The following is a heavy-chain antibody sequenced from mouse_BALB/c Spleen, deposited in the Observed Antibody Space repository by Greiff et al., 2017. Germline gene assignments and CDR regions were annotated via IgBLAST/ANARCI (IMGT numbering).Heavy chain of an antibody. J-gene: IGHJ2*01. D-gene: IGHD2-14*01. CDR3: ASGYDSFLYYFDY. CDR2: INPSTGYT. V-gene: IGHV1-7*01. Sequence: QVQLQQSGAELAKPGASVKMSCKASGYTFTSYWMHWVKQRPGQGLEWIGYINPSTGYTEYNQKFKDKATLTADKSSSTAYMQLSSLTSEDSAVYYCASGYDSFLYYFDYWGQGTTLTVSS. CDR1: GYTFTSYW.